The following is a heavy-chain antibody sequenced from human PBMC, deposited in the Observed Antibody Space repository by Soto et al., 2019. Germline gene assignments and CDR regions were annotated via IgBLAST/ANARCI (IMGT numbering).Heavy chain of an antibody. CDR2: IFSSDEK. CDR3: ARSLGTIRLWP. J-gene: IGHJ5*02. CDR1: GFSLSNARMG. D-gene: IGHD5-18*01. Sequence: QVTLKESGPVLVKPTETLTLTCTVSGFSLSNARMGVSWIRQPPGKALEWLAHIFSSDEKSYSTSLKSRLTTSKDTAKSHGVLTMINMDPVDTAAYYLARSLGTIRLWPWGQGTLVTVSS. V-gene: IGHV2-26*01.